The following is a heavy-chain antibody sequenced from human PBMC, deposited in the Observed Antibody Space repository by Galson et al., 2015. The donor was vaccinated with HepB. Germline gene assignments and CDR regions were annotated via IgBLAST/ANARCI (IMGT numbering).Heavy chain of an antibody. CDR2: INTKTGNP. CDR1: GYTISTYS. J-gene: IGHJ1*01. V-gene: IGHV7-4-1*02. CDR3: ATIGVVEATGVRYFHH. Sequence: SVKVSCKASGYTISTYSMTWVRQAPGQGLECVGWINTKTGNPRYAQGFTGRFVLSLDTSVSTAYLEITSLKAEDTAVYYRATIGVVEATGVRYFHHWGQGTLVTVSS. D-gene: IGHD2-15*01.